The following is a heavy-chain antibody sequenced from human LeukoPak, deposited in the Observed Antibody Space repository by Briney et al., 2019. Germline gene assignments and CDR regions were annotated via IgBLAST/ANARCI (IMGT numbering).Heavy chain of an antibody. J-gene: IGHJ4*02. CDR1: AFTFGDYA. V-gene: IGHV3-49*04. CDR3: TRAQTEVGAKYYFDY. CDR2: VRGKPYGATT. Sequence: GGSLRLSCTASAFTFGDYAMNWVGQAPGKGGEWVGLVRGKPYGATTEYAASVKGRFTISRDDSKSIAYLQMNSLKTEDTAVYYCTRAQTEVGAKYYFDYWGQGTLVTVSS. D-gene: IGHD1-26*01.